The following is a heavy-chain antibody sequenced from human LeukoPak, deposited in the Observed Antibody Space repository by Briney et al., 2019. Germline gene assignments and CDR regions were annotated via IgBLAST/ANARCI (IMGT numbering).Heavy chain of an antibody. CDR3: ARDTAEYYDFG. D-gene: IGHD3-3*01. CDR1: GFTFSNYV. V-gene: IGHV3-64*01. CDR2: ISSDGGTT. J-gene: IGHJ4*02. Sequence: PGGSLRLSCAASGFTFSNYVMHWVRQAPGKGLEYVAAISSDGGTTYYANSVKARFMISRDNSKNTLYLQMGGLRVEDMAVYYCARDTAEYYDFGWGQGTLVTVSS.